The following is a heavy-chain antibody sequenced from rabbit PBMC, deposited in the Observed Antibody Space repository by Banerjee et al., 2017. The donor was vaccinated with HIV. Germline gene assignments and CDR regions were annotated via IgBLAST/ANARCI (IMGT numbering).Heavy chain of an antibody. CDR3: ARTGSSYYTGFSL. Sequence: QSLEESGGGLVKPGASLTLTCKASGFDFSSSYYMCWVRQAPGKGLEWIACIYGGSTGDTYYASWAKGRFTISRTSSTTVTLQMTSLTAADTATYFCARTGSSYYTGFSLWGPGTLVTVS. CDR1: GFDFSSSYY. CDR2: IYGGSTGDT. J-gene: IGHJ4*01. D-gene: IGHD8-1*01. V-gene: IGHV1S40*01.